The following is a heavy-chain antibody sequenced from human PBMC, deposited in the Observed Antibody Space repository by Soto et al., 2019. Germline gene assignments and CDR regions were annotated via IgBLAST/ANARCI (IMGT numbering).Heavy chain of an antibody. CDR3: ARGKWFGEPNPYYFDY. CDR2: INSDGSST. CDR1: GFTFSSYW. Sequence: PGGSLRLSCAASGFTFSSYWMHWVRQAPGKGLVWVSRINSDGSSTSYADSVKGRFTISRDNAKNTLYLQMNSLRAEDTAVYYCARGKWFGEPNPYYFDYWGQGTLVTVSS. J-gene: IGHJ4*02. D-gene: IGHD3-10*01. V-gene: IGHV3-74*01.